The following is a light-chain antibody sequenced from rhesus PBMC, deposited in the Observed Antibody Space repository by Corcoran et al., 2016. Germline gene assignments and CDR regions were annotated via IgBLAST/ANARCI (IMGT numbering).Light chain of an antibody. CDR1: QSLLHTDGRTY. J-gene: IGKJ2*01. CDR3: MQALQTPYS. V-gene: IGKV2-73*01. Sequence: DIVMTQTPPSLPVTPGEPASISCRSSQSLLHTDGRTYLYWYLQKPGQPPRLLIYRVSNRFSGVPDRFSGSGSGTDFTLKISRVKTEDVGVYYCMQALQTPYSFGQGTKVEIK. CDR2: RVS.